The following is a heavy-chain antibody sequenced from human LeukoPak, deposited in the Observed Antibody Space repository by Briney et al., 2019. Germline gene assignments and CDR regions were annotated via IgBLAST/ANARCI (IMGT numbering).Heavy chain of an antibody. CDR3: ARGEDYYDSSGYNNWFDP. Sequence: GGSLRLSCAASGFTFSSYAMHWVRQAPGKGLEWVAVISYDGSNKYYADSVKGRFTISRDNSKNTLYLQMNSLRAEDTAVYYCARGEDYYDSSGYNNWFDPWGQGTLVTVSS. V-gene: IGHV3-30-3*01. CDR1: GFTFSSYA. J-gene: IGHJ5*02. D-gene: IGHD3-22*01. CDR2: ISYDGSNK.